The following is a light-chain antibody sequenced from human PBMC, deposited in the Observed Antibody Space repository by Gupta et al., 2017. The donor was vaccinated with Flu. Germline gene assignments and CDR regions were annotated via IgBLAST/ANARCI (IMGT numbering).Light chain of an antibody. Sequence: DIQMTQSPSSLSASVGDKVTITCRASRAIGIWLAWYQQKSEKAPKSLISAASTLQSGVPSRFSGSGSGTDFTLTISNLQPEDFATYYCQHYNSYPFTFGPGTRVDIK. V-gene: IGKV1D-16*01. CDR2: AAS. J-gene: IGKJ3*01. CDR1: RAIGIW. CDR3: QHYNSYPFT.